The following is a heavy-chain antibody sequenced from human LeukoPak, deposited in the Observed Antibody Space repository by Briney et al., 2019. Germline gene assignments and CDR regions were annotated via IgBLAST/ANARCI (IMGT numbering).Heavy chain of an antibody. Sequence: GESLKISCKGSGYSFTSFWIGWVRQMPGKGLEWMGIIYPADPDTRYSPSFQGQVTISADKSTSTAYLQWSSLKASDTAMYYCARQSAAAQYTNWFDPWGQGTLVTVSS. CDR1: GYSFTSFW. D-gene: IGHD2-2*01. CDR3: ARQSAAAQYTNWFDP. J-gene: IGHJ5*02. V-gene: IGHV5-51*01. CDR2: IYPADPDT.